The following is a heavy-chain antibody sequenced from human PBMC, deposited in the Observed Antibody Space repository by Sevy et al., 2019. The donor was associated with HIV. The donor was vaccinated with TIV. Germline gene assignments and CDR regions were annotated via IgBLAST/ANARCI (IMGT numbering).Heavy chain of an antibody. CDR2: ISAYNGNT. CDR3: ARGGRVDIVVVPAANPLNWFDP. V-gene: IGHV1-18*01. D-gene: IGHD2-15*01. CDR1: GYTFTSYG. J-gene: IGHJ5*02. Sequence: ASVKVSCKASGYTFTSYGINWVRQAPGQGLEWMGWISAYNGNTKYAQKFRGRVTVATDTSTSTAYMELRSLRSDDTAVYYGARGGRVDIVVVPAANPLNWFDPWGQGTLVTVSS.